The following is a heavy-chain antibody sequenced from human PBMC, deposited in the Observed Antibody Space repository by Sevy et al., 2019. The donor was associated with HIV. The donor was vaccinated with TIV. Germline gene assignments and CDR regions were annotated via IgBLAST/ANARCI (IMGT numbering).Heavy chain of an antibody. Sequence: GGSLRLSCAASGFTFEDYGMSRVRQVPGKGPEWVSGINWNSGSTSYADSVKGRFTISRDNAKKSLYLQMKGLRAEDTALYYCARDPPSYYDYRTGYHDFWGQGTRVTVSS. CDR2: INWNSGST. D-gene: IGHD3-3*01. J-gene: IGHJ4*01. CDR1: GFTFEDYG. CDR3: ARDPPSYYDYRTGYHDF. V-gene: IGHV3-20*04.